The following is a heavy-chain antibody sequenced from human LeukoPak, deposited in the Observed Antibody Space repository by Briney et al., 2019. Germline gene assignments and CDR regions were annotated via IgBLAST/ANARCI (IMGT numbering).Heavy chain of an antibody. Sequence: PSETLSLTCAVYGGSFSGYYWSWIRQPPGKGLEWIGEINHSGSTNYNPSLKSRVTISVDTSKNQFSLKLSSVTAADTAVYYCARLTGYYYYMDVWGKGTTVTISS. J-gene: IGHJ6*03. V-gene: IGHV4-34*01. CDR1: GGSFSGYY. D-gene: IGHD3-16*01. CDR2: INHSGST. CDR3: ARLTGYYYYMDV.